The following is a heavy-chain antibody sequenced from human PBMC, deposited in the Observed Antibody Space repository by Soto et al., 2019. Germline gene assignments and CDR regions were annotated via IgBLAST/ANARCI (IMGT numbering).Heavy chain of an antibody. Sequence: QVQLVQSGAEVKKPGASVKVSCKASGYTFTSYDSNWVRQATGQGLEWMGWMNPNSGNTGYAQKFQGRVTMTRNTSISTAYMELSSLRSEDTAVYYCARGREQWLVDRLQSWFDPWGQGTLVTVSS. CDR2: MNPNSGNT. J-gene: IGHJ5*02. CDR1: GYTFTSYD. V-gene: IGHV1-8*01. CDR3: ARGREQWLVDRLQSWFDP. D-gene: IGHD6-19*01.